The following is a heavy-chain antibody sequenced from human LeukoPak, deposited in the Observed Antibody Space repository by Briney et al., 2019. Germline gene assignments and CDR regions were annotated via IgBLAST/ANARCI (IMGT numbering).Heavy chain of an antibody. CDR3: AKDLVVVPAAIDY. CDR1: GFTFSSYA. J-gene: IGHJ4*02. Sequence: PGGSLRLSCAASGFTFSSYAMSWVRQAPGKGLEWVSAIRGSGGSTFYADSVKGRFTISRDNSKNTLYLQMNSLRAEDTAVYYCAKDLVVVPAAIDYWGQGTLVTVSS. V-gene: IGHV3-23*01. CDR2: IRGSGGST. D-gene: IGHD2-2*01.